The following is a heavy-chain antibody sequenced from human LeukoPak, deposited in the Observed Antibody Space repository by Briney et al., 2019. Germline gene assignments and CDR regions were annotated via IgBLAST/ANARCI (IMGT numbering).Heavy chain of an antibody. CDR2: IWYDGSKA. CDR3: VRDHCGGDCATPPLGFDD. CDR1: GFTFSTYG. D-gene: IGHD2-21*02. Sequence: GGSLRLSCAASGFTFSTYGMHWVRQAPGRGLEWVAVIWYDGSKAYYADSVTGRFTISRDKSNNAVYLQMTSLRAEDTALHYCVRDHCGGDCATPPLGFDDWGQGTLVTVSS. J-gene: IGHJ4*02. V-gene: IGHV3-33*01.